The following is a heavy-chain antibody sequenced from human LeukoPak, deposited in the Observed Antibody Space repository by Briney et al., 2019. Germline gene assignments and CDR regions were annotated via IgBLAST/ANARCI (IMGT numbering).Heavy chain of an antibody. CDR3: ARHGIHWYYDSSGYSDAFDI. V-gene: IGHV5-51*01. J-gene: IGHJ3*02. CDR2: IYPDDSDT. D-gene: IGHD3-22*01. CDR1: GYSFTSYW. Sequence: GESLKISCKGSGYSFTSYWIGWVRQMPGKGLEWMGIIYPDDSDTRYSPSFQGQVTISADKSISTAYLQWSSLKASDTAMYYCARHGIHWYYDSSGYSDAFDIWGQGTMVTVSS.